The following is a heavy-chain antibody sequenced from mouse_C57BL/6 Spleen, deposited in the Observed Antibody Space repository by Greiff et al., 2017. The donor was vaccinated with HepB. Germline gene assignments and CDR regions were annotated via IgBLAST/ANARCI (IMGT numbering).Heavy chain of an antibody. CDR2: IYPRDGST. D-gene: IGHD2-2*01. CDR1: GYTFTDHT. J-gene: IGHJ3*01. CDR3: AREEDYYGYDVAY. V-gene: IGHV1-78*01. Sequence: LQESDAELVKPGASVKISCKVSGYTFTDHTIHWMKQRPEQGLEWIGYIYPRDGSTKYNEKFKGKATLTADKSSSTAYMQLNSLTSEDSAVYFCAREEDYYGYDVAYWGQGTLVTVSA.